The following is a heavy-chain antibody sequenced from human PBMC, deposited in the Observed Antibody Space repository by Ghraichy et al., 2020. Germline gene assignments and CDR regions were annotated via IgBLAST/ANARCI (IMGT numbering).Heavy chain of an antibody. V-gene: IGHV4-39*01. J-gene: IGHJ4*02. Sequence: SETLSLTCTVSGGSISSSSYYWGWIRQPPGKGLQWIASIYYSGSTYYNPSLKSRVTISVDTSKNQFSLKLSSVTAADTAVYYCARRAYTSSWPSYFDYWGQGTLVTVSS. D-gene: IGHD6-13*01. CDR1: GGSISSSSYY. CDR3: ARRAYTSSWPSYFDY. CDR2: IYYSGST.